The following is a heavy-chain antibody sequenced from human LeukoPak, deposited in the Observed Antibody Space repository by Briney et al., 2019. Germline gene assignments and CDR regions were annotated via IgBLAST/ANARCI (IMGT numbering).Heavy chain of an antibody. D-gene: IGHD2-21*02. Sequence: PGGSLRLSCAASGFTFSSYAMHWVRQAPGKGLEYVSAISTNGGTTYYANSVEGRFTISRDNSKNTLYLQMGSLRTEDMAVYYCARGKGIYCGGDCSALDYWGQGTLVTVSS. CDR3: ARGKGIYCGGDCSALDY. V-gene: IGHV3-64*01. CDR1: GFTFSSYA. CDR2: ISTNGGTT. J-gene: IGHJ4*02.